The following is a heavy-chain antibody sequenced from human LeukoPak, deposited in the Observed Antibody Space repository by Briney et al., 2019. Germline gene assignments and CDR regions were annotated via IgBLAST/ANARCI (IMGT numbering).Heavy chain of an antibody. CDR3: ARSTPGAGAAFDI. Sequence: PGGSLRLSCAASGFTFRNFAMHWVRQCPGKGLEWVAVIAYDGSHKYYADSVKDRFTISRDNSKNTLLLRMDSLRAEDTAVYYCARSTPGAGAAFDIWGQGTMVTVSS. CDR1: GFTFRNFA. D-gene: IGHD3-10*01. CDR2: IAYDGSHK. V-gene: IGHV3-30*04. J-gene: IGHJ3*02.